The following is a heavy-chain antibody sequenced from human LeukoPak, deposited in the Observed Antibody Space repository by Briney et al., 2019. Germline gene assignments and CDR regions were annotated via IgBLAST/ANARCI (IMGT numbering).Heavy chain of an antibody. CDR2: ISRTGNSI. D-gene: IGHD6-13*01. CDR1: GFTLSSYE. Sequence: PGGSLRLSCAASGFTLSSYEMNWVRLAPGKGLEWISYISRTGNSIYYADSVKGRFTISRDSAKNSLYLRMNSLRAEDTAVYYCARGPYSSNWYVDYWGQGTLVTVAS. V-gene: IGHV3-48*03. CDR3: ARGPYSSNWYVDY. J-gene: IGHJ4*02.